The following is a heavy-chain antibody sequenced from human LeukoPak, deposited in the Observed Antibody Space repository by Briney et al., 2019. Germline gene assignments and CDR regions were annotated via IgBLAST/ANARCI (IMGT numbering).Heavy chain of an antibody. V-gene: IGHV4-39*07. D-gene: IGHD1-14*01. CDR3: ARGLNNRKSGRRFDVFEI. CDR2: IYYSGST. Sequence: SETLSLTCTVSGGSISSRTYYWGWIRQPPGKGLEWIGSIYYSGSTYYNPSLKSRVTISADTSKNQFSLRLRSVTAADTAVYYCARGLNNRKSGRRFDVFEIWGQGTMVTVSS. J-gene: IGHJ3*02. CDR1: GGSISSRTYY.